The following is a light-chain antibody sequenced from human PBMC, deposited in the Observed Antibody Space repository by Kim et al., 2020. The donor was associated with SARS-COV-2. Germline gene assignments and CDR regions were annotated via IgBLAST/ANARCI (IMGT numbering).Light chain of an antibody. CDR3: QQYYSYPWT. CDR1: QGSSSY. J-gene: IGKJ1*01. Sequence: ASTGDRVSITWRASQGSSSYLAWYQQKPGKAPKLLIYAASTLQSGVPSRFSGSGAGTDFTLTISCLQSEEFATYYCQQYYSYPWTFGQGTKVDIK. V-gene: IGKV1-8*01. CDR2: AAS.